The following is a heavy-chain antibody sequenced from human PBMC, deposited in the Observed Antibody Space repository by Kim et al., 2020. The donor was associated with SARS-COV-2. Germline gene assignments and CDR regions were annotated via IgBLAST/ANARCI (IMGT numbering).Heavy chain of an antibody. V-gene: IGHV3-23*01. CDR1: GFTFDNFA. Sequence: GGSLRLSCTASGFTFDNFAMSWVRQSPGRGLEWVSTISSGGDSTFYADSVKGRFTISRDNSMSSIYLQMNSLRAEDTALYYCAKGDCRNVRGYTNDYWGQGTLVTVSS. CDR2: ISSGGDST. CDR3: AKGDCRNVRGYTNDY. D-gene: IGHD6-25*01. J-gene: IGHJ4*02.